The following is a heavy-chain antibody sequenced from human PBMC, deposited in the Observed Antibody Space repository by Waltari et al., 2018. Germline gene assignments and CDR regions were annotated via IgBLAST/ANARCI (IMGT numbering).Heavy chain of an antibody. CDR1: GFTFSSYS. Sequence: EVKLVESGGGLVKPGGSLRLSCAASGFTFSSYSMNWVRPPPGKGLEWVSSISSSSSYIYYADSVKGRFTISRDNAKNSLYLQMNSLRAEDTAVYYCASYGGYGSGPWYFDYWGQGTLVTVSS. V-gene: IGHV3-21*01. D-gene: IGHD3-10*01. CDR2: ISSSSSYI. J-gene: IGHJ4*02. CDR3: ASYGGYGSGPWYFDY.